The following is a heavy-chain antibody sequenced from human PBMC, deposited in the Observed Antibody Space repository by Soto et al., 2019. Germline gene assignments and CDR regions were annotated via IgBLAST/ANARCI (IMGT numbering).Heavy chain of an antibody. J-gene: IGHJ5*02. V-gene: IGHV4-30-2*01. CDR3: AGLPYTSGLRFDP. CDR2: IYQSGVT. Sequence: SETLSLTCNMSGDSYSISTYSWSWIRQPPGKALQWIGFIYQSGVTSYNPSLASRVSISLDRSNNQCSLKLKSVTAADTAVYFCAGLPYTSGLRFDPWGPGTLVTVSS. CDR1: GDSYSISTYS. D-gene: IGHD6-19*01.